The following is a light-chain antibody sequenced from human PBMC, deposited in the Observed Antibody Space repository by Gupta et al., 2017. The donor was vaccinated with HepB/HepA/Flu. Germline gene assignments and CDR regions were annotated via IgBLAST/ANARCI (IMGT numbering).Light chain of an antibody. CDR3: QQYGSSPLT. CDR1: QSVTSKF. CDR2: GAS. Sequence: ENVLTPSPNTLAFSPGERATLPCRASQSVTSKFLGWYQQRHGQAPRLLVYGASSRATGIPDRFSGSGSGTDFTLTITRLETEDFALYYCQQYGSSPLTFGEGTKVEIK. V-gene: IGKV3-20*01. J-gene: IGKJ4*02.